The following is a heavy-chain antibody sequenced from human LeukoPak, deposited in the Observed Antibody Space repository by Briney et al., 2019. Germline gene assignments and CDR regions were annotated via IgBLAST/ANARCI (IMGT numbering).Heavy chain of an antibody. CDR3: ATTGIRWYFDL. V-gene: IGHV4-59*01. J-gene: IGHJ2*01. D-gene: IGHD1-1*01. Sequence: PSETLSLTCTVSGGSISSYYWSWIRQPPGKGLERIGYIYYSGSTNYNPSLKSRVTISVDTSKNQFSLKLSSVTAADTAVYYCATTGIRWYFDLWGRGTLVTVSS. CDR1: GGSISSYY. CDR2: IYYSGST.